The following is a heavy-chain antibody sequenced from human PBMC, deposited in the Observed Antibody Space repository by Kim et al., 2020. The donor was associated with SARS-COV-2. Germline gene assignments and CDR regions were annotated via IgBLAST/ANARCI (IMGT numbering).Heavy chain of an antibody. V-gene: IGHV3-48*01. Sequence: GGSLRLSCAASGFTFSDYSMNLVRQAPGKGLEWVSYISSRSRNIYNADSVKGRFTISRDNAENSLYLQMSGLRPEDTAVYYCAMGGITITDPFDSWGQGT. J-gene: IGHJ4*02. CDR2: ISSRSRNI. CDR3: AMGGITITDPFDS. D-gene: IGHD3-10*01. CDR1: GFTFSDYS.